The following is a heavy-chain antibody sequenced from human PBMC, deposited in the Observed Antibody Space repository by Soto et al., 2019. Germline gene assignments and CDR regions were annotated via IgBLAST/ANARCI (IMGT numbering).Heavy chain of an antibody. V-gene: IGHV5-51*03. J-gene: IGHJ3*02. Sequence: EVQLVQSGAEVTKPGESLKISCKGSGYSFTSYWIGWALQMPGKGLEWMGIIYPGDSDTRYSPSFQGQVTISADKSISTAYLQWSSLKASDTAMYYCARLIPNDYSKYEGAFYIWGQGTMVTVSS. CDR1: GYSFTSYW. CDR3: ARLIPNDYSKYEGAFYI. D-gene: IGHD4-4*01. CDR2: IYPGDSDT.